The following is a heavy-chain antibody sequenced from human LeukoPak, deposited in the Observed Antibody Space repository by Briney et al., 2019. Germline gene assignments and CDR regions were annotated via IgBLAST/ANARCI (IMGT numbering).Heavy chain of an antibody. CDR3: ARVTYHYGSGSFFDY. V-gene: IGHV4-59*01. J-gene: IGHJ4*02. CDR1: GGSISSYY. D-gene: IGHD3-10*01. Sequence: SETLSLTCTVSGGSISSYYWSWIRQPPGKGLEWIGYIYYSGSTNYNPSLKSRATISVDTSKNQFSLKLSSVTAADTAVYYCARVTYHYGSGSFFDYWGQGTLVTVSS. CDR2: IYYSGST.